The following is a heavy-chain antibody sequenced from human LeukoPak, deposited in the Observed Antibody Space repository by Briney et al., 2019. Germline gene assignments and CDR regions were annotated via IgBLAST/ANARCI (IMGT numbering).Heavy chain of an antibody. CDR2: IIPIFGTA. D-gene: IGHD3-10*01. V-gene: IGHV1-69*05. CDR1: GYTFTSYG. CDR3: ARRYGSGSYSAFDI. Sequence: SVKVSCKASGYTFTSYGISWVRQAPGQGLEWMGGIIPIFGTANYAQKFQGRVTITTDESTSTAYMELSSLRSEDTAVYYCARRYGSGSYSAFDIWGQGTMVTVSS. J-gene: IGHJ3*02.